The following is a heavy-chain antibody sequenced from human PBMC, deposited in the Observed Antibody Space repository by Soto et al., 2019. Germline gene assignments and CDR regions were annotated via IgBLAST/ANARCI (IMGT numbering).Heavy chain of an antibody. Sequence: GGSLRLSCATSGFTFTRYGLHWVRQVPGKGLEWVAVIWTDGSNKYYADSVKGRFTISRDNSKNTLYLQMNSLRAEDTAVYYCARDLRIHYDSSGYYYGRGGMDVWGQGTTVTVSS. CDR1: GFTFTRYG. J-gene: IGHJ6*02. V-gene: IGHV3-33*01. CDR3: ARDLRIHYDSSGYYYGRGGMDV. CDR2: IWTDGSNK. D-gene: IGHD3-22*01.